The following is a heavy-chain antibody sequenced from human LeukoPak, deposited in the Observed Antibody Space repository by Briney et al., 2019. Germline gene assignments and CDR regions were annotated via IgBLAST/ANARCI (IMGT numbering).Heavy chain of an antibody. CDR1: GFSLSTSGMC. CDR3: ARLIAASSYFDY. V-gene: IGHV2-70*11. CDR2: IDWDDDK. D-gene: IGHD6-13*01. Sequence: SGPALVKPTQTLTLTCTFSGFSLSTSGMCVSWIRQPPGKALEWLARIDWDDDKYYSTPLRTRVSISKDTSKEQVVLTMTNMDPGDTATYYCARLIAASSYFDYWGQGMLVTVSS. J-gene: IGHJ4*02.